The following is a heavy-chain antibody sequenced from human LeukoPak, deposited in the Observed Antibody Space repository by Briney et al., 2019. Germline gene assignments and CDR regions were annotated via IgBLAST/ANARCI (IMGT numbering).Heavy chain of an antibody. CDR2: ISSSSSYI. V-gene: IGHV3-21*01. D-gene: IGHD2-15*01. Sequence: GGSLRLSCAASGFTFSSYCMNWVRQAPGKGLECVSSISSSSSYIYYADSVKGRFTIARDNAKNSLYLQMNSLRAEDTAVYYCARSLHCSGGSCYPFDYWGQGTLVTVSS. CDR1: GFTFSSYC. CDR3: ARSLHCSGGSCYPFDY. J-gene: IGHJ4*02.